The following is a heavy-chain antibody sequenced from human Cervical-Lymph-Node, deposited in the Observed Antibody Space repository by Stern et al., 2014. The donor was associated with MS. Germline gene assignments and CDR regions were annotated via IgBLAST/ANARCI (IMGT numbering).Heavy chain of an antibody. CDR2: IHNGGAT. J-gene: IGHJ4*02. CDR3: ARVGRGYISGYSFVY. D-gene: IGHD5-18*01. Sequence: EVQLVQSGGGLIQPGGSLRLSCAASGFTVSSSYMSWVRQAPGKGLEWVSAIHNGGATYYADSVKGRFTISRDNSKNTLYFQMSSLRAEDTAVYYCARVGRGYISGYSFVYWAQGTLVTVSS. V-gene: IGHV3-53*01. CDR1: GFTVSSSY.